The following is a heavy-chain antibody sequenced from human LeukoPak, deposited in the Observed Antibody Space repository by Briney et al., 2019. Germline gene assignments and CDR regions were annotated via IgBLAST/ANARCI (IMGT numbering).Heavy chain of an antibody. CDR2: IHSGGNT. CDR1: GFSVSSNY. Sequence: GGYLRLSCAASGFSVSSNYMSWVRQVPGTGLEWISIIHSGGNTYYADSVKGRFTISRDNSQNTLFLQMNSLRVEDTAVYSCSRVSLSSRDYFDFWGQGTLVTVSS. J-gene: IGHJ4*02. V-gene: IGHV3-53*01. D-gene: IGHD6-19*01. CDR3: SRVSLSSRDYFDF.